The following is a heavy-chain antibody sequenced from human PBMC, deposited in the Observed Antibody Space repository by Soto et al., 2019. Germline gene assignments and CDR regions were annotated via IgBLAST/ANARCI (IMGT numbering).Heavy chain of an antibody. D-gene: IGHD6-19*01. J-gene: IGHJ6*02. CDR3: AMLGGWSGGSSGMDV. CDR2: IRRKANSYTT. CDR1: GLIFSDYH. V-gene: IGHV3-72*01. Sequence: EVQLVESGGGLVQPGGSLRLSCAASGLIFSDYHMDWVRQAPGTGLEWVGRIRRKANSYTTEYAASVKGRFTISRDDSNNALYLQMNSLKSEDTAVYYCAMLGGWSGGSSGMDVWGQGTTVTVSS.